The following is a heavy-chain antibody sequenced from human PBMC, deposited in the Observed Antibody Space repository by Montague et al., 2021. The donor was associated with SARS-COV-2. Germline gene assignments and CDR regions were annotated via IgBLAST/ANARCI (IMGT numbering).Heavy chain of an antibody. V-gene: IGHV3-30*04. CDR2: ISHDGSNK. Sequence: SLRLSCAASGFTFSSYAMHWVRQAPGKGLEWVAVISHDGSNKYYADSVKGRFTISRDNSKNTLYLQMNSLRAEDTAVYYCARDRDDYIWGSYENFDYWGQGTLVTVSS. CDR3: ARDRDDYIWGSYENFDY. D-gene: IGHD3-16*01. J-gene: IGHJ4*02. CDR1: GFTFSSYA.